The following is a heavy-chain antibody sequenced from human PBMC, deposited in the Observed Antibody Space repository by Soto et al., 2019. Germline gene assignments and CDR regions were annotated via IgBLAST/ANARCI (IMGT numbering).Heavy chain of an antibody. CDR1: GGSVSSGSYY. D-gene: IGHD5-18*01. J-gene: IGHJ4*02. V-gene: IGHV4-61*01. CDR3: ARDIRGYSRAFDY. CDR2: IYFNGST. Sequence: QVQLQESGPGLVKPSETLSLTCTVSGGSVSSGSYYWSWIRQPPGKGLEWIGYIYFNGSTNYNPSLKSRLTISVDTSKNQFSLTLTSVTAADTAMYYCARDIRGYSRAFDYWGQGTLVTVSS.